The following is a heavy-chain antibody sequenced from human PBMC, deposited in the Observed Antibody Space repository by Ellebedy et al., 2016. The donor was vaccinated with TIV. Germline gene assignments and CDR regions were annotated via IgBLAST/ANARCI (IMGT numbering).Heavy chain of an antibody. CDR3: ARHSRPSYGGDFYWYFDL. J-gene: IGHJ2*01. V-gene: IGHV4-38-2*02. D-gene: IGHD4-23*01. Sequence: MPSETLSLTCTVPGYSVSNDYCWGWVRQPPGKGLEWIGIFHSGSTYYDPSLKSRVTISLDTSKNQFSLKVTSMTAADTAVYYCARHSRPSYGGDFYWYFDLWGRGTLVTVSS. CDR2: FHSGST. CDR1: GYSVSNDYC.